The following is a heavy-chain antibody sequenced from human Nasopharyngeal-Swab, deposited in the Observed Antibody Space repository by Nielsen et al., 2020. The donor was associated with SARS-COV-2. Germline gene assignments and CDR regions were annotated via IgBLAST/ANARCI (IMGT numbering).Heavy chain of an antibody. CDR2: IKSKTRGETA. V-gene: IGHV3-15*01. Sequence: GGSLRLSCAASGFTFTNAWMSWVRQAPGKGLEWVARIKSKTRGETADYAAPVKGRFTISRDDSKNTLYLQMNSLRVEDAAVYYCATDVVGAAATVFFGADYYGMDVWGRGTTVTVSS. J-gene: IGHJ6*01. CDR3: ATDVVGAAATVFFGADYYGMDV. D-gene: IGHD6-13*01. CDR1: GFTFTNAW.